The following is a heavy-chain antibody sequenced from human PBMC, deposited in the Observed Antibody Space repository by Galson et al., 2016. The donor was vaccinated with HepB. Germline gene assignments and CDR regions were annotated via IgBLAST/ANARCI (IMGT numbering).Heavy chain of an antibody. D-gene: IGHD5-12*01. V-gene: IGHV3-74*01. Sequence: SLRLSCAASGFTFNTYWMHWVRQVPGKGLEWVSRISGDGRNPDYADSVRGRFTISRDNGKNTLYLQMNSLRAEDTAVYYCARGMFEYSGYDWGHWGQGTLVTVSS. CDR2: ISGDGRNP. CDR1: GFTFNTYW. J-gene: IGHJ4*02. CDR3: ARGMFEYSGYDWGH.